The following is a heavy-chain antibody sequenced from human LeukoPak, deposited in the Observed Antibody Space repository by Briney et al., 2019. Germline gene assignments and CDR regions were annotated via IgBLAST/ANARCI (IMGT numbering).Heavy chain of an antibody. Sequence: ASVKVSCKASGYTFTSYYMHWVRQAPGQGLEWMGIINPSGGSTSDAQKFQGRVTMTRDTSTSTVYMELSSLRSEDTAVYYCARGTYDSSGYYVWFDPWGQGTLVTVSS. D-gene: IGHD3-22*01. CDR3: ARGTYDSSGYYVWFDP. J-gene: IGHJ5*02. V-gene: IGHV1-46*01. CDR2: INPSGGST. CDR1: GYTFTSYY.